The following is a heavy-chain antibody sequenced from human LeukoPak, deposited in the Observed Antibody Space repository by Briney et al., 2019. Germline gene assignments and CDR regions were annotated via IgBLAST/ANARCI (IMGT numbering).Heavy chain of an antibody. CDR2: IIPIFGTA. J-gene: IGHJ4*02. D-gene: IGHD1-7*01. CDR1: GGTFSSYA. CDR3: AGDESGTTLHY. Sequence: GASVKVSCKASGGTFSSYAISWVRQAPGQGLEWMGGIIPIFGTANYAQKFQGRVTITTDESTSTAYMELSSLRSEDTAVYYCAGDESGTTLHYWGQGTLVTVSS. V-gene: IGHV1-69*05.